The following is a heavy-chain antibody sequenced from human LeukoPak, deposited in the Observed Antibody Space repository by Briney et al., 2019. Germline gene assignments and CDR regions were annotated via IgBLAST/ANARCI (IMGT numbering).Heavy chain of an antibody. J-gene: IGHJ4*02. CDR1: GFTFSDYY. CDR2: ISSSSSTI. V-gene: IGHV3-11*01. Sequence: PGGSLRLSCAASGFTFSDYYMSWIRQAPGKGLEWVSYISSSSSTIYYADSVKGRFTISRDNAKNSLFLEMNSLRVEDTAVYYCARDGANAHLDYWGQGTLVTVSS. D-gene: IGHD3-16*01. CDR3: ARDGANAHLDY.